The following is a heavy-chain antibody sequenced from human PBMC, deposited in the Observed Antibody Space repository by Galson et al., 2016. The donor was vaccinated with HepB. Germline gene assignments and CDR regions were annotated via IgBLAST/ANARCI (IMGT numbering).Heavy chain of an antibody. D-gene: IGHD4-11*01. CDR1: GFTFSSYA. CDR2: ISGSGGST. V-gene: IGHV3-23*01. CDR3: AKDRRSDYIGYYYGMDV. Sequence: SLRLSCAASGFTFSSYAMSWVRQVPGKGLEWVSGISGSGGSTYYADSVKGRFTISRDNSKNTLCLQMNSLRAEDTALYYCAKDRRSDYIGYYYGMDVWGQGTTVTVS. J-gene: IGHJ6*02.